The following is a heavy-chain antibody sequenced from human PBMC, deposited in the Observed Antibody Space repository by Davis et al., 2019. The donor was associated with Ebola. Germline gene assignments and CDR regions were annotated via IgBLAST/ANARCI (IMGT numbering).Heavy chain of an antibody. J-gene: IGHJ4*02. D-gene: IGHD2-15*01. Sequence: GESLKISCAASGFTFRSYGMHWVRQAPDKGLEWVAVIWYDGSRKYYGDSVKGRFTISRENSNNLLYLQMNSLRAEDTAVYYCAIPDCSGANCYSVYIKNWGQGTLVTVSS. CDR2: IWYDGSRK. V-gene: IGHV3-33*01. CDR1: GFTFRSYG. CDR3: AIPDCSGANCYSVYIKN.